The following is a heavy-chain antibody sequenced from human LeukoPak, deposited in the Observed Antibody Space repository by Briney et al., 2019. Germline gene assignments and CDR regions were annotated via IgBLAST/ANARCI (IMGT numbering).Heavy chain of an antibody. V-gene: IGHV1-18*01. D-gene: IGHD2-2*01. CDR1: GYSFAIFG. J-gene: IGHJ5*02. CDR2: ISANNGNT. Sequence: GASVKVSCKASGYSFAIFGISWVRQAPGQGLEWMGWISANNGNTKYAQNLQGRVTMTTDTSTSTAYMELRSLRSDDTAVYYCARVGVVVPAAWFDPWGQGTLVTVSS. CDR3: ARVGVVVPAAWFDP.